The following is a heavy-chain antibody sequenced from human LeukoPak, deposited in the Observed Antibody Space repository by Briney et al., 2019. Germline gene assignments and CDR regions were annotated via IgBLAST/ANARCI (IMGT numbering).Heavy chain of an antibody. V-gene: IGHV3-21*01. Sequence: GGSLRLSCAASGFTFSSYSMNWVRQAPGKGLEGVSSISSSSSYIYYADSVKGRFTISRDNAKNSLYLQMNSLRAEDTAVYYCARGTTVTTGDFDYWGQGTLVTVSS. J-gene: IGHJ4*02. D-gene: IGHD4-17*01. CDR1: GFTFSSYS. CDR3: ARGTTVTTGDFDY. CDR2: ISSSSSYI.